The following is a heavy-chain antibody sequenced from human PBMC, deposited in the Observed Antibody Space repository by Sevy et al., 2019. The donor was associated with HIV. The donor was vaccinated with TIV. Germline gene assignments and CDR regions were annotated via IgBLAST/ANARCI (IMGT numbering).Heavy chain of an antibody. CDR3: AGDGVYYYDSTPVRGAFDI. Sequence: GESLKISCAASGFTFSSYSMNWVRQAPGKGLEWVSYISSSSTIYYAASVKGRFTISRDNAKNTLYLQMNSLRDEDTAVYYCAGDGVYYYDSTPVRGAFDIWGQGTMVTVSS. J-gene: IGHJ3*02. D-gene: IGHD3-22*01. CDR2: ISSSSTI. CDR1: GFTFSSYS. V-gene: IGHV3-48*02.